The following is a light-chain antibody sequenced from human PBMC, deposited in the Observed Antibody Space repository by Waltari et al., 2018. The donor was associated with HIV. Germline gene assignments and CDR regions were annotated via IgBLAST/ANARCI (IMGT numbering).Light chain of an antibody. CDR2: DVS. J-gene: IGLJ2*01. CDR1: SRDVGNYNQ. V-gene: IGLV2-18*02. CDR3: SSFTTSITVV. Sequence: QSALTQPPSVSGSLGQSVTISCTGTSRDVGNYNQVSWYQQSPGPAPKLMIYDVSNRPSGVPDRFSGSKSGNTASLTISGLQAEDEADYYCSSFTTSITVVFGGGTKLTVL.